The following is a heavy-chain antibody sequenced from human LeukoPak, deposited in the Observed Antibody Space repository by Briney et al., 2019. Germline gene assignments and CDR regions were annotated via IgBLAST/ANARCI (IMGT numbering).Heavy chain of an antibody. J-gene: IGHJ4*02. CDR2: IGSAGYT. V-gene: IGHV3-13*01. CDR1: GFTLDNND. Sequence: GGSLRLSCGVSGFTLDNNDMQWVRQTAGKGLEWVSAIGSAGYTYYADSVRGRFTITTHNAKQSLYLQMNSLRVEDTAVYHCVRQPDSARYGFDYWGRGTQVTVSS. D-gene: IGHD1-14*01. CDR3: VRQPDSARYGFDY.